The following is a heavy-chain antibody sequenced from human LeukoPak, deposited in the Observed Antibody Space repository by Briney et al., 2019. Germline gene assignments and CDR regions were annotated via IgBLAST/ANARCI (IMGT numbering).Heavy chain of an antibody. V-gene: IGHV4-34*01. D-gene: IGHD6-6*01. J-gene: IGHJ4*02. CDR3: ASPIGGSSSTPDDY. CDR2: INHSGST. Sequence: SETLSLTCAVYGGSFSGYYWSWIRQPPGKGLEWIGEINHSGSTNYNPSLKSRVTISVDTSKNQFSLKLSPVTAADTAVYYCASPIGGSSSTPDDYWGQGTLVTVSS. CDR1: GGSFSGYY.